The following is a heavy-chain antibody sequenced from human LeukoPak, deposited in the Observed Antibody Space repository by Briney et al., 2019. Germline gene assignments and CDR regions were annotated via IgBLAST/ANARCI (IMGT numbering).Heavy chain of an antibody. CDR1: GISVSSNY. Sequence: SGGSLRLSCAASGISVSSNYMSWVRQAPGKGLQWVSVICVDGSTYYADSVKGRITISRDNSRNTLYLQMNSLRAEDTAVYYCARDLATRQRTGLYDSWGQGALVTVSS. J-gene: IGHJ4*02. CDR2: ICVDGST. D-gene: IGHD3-16*02. CDR3: ARDLATRQRTGLYDS. V-gene: IGHV3-66*01.